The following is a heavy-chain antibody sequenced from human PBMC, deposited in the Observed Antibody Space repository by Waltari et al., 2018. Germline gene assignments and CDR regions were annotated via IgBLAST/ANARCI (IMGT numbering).Heavy chain of an antibody. D-gene: IGHD6-19*01. CDR1: GSTFSSYS. Sequence: EVQLLESGGALVQPGGSLRLACAASGSTFSSYSMTWFRKAPGKGLEWVSDIGGGGDNTHYADSVKGRFTISRDNSKNTVYLQMNSLRVEDTAVYYCTKGLNIVGWLAHDYWGQGTLVTVSS. J-gene: IGHJ4*02. CDR2: IGGGGDNT. V-gene: IGHV3-23*01. CDR3: TKGLNIVGWLAHDY.